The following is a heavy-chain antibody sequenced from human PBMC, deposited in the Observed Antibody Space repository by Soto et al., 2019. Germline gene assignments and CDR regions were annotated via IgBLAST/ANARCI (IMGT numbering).Heavy chain of an antibody. V-gene: IGHV4-4*02. Sequence: QMQLQESGPGLVKPSGTLSLTCTVSGVSINSANWWTWVRQSPGKGLEWIGEIYHSGSTNFNPSLKIRVTISVDNSKNQFYLELTSVTAAATAVYYCVRYCGGGICYFGAFDIWGQGTMVTVSS. CDR1: GVSINSANW. CDR2: IYHSGST. J-gene: IGHJ3*02. CDR3: VRYCGGGICYFGAFDI. D-gene: IGHD2-15*01.